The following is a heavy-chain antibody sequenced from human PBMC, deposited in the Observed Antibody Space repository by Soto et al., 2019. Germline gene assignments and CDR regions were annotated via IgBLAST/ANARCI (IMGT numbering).Heavy chain of an antibody. Sequence: QVQLVQSGAEVKKPGSSVKVSCKASGGTFSSYAISWVRQAPGQGLEWMGGIIPIFGTANYAQKFQGRVTITADESTSTAYMELSSLRSEDTAVYYCARDHRYSSSHPLYYFDYWGQGTLVTVSS. J-gene: IGHJ4*02. D-gene: IGHD6-6*01. CDR1: GGTFSSYA. CDR2: IIPIFGTA. CDR3: ARDHRYSSSHPLYYFDY. V-gene: IGHV1-69*01.